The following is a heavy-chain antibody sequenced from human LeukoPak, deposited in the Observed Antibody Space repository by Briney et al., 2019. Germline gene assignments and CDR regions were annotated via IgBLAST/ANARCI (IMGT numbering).Heavy chain of an antibody. D-gene: IGHD5-18*01. CDR3: AKGELGLWFDY. CDR1: EFTFNNHD. V-gene: IGHV3-30*18. Sequence: PGGSLRLSCAASEFTFNNHDMHWVRQAPGKGLEWVALISYDGSNKYYADSVRGRFTISRDNSKNTLYLQMNSLRAEDTAVYYCAKGELGLWFDYWGQGTLVTVSS. CDR2: ISYDGSNK. J-gene: IGHJ4*02.